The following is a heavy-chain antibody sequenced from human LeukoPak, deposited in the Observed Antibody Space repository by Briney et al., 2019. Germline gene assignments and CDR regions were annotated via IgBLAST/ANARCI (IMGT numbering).Heavy chain of an antibody. CDR2: IYTSGST. D-gene: IGHD3-3*01. CDR3: ARHQNYDFWSGLDP. CDR1: GGSISSYY. V-gene: IGHV4-4*09. Sequence: PSETLSLTCTVSGGSISSYYWSWIRQPPGKGLEWIGYIYTSGSTNYNPSLKSRVTISVDTSKNQFSLKLSSVTAADTAVYYCARHQNYDFWSGLDPWGQGTLVTVSS. J-gene: IGHJ5*02.